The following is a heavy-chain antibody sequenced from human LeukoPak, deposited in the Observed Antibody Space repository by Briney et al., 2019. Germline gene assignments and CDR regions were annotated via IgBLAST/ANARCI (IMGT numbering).Heavy chain of an antibody. J-gene: IGHJ4*02. CDR3: ARADGGYYGSGSYYGLFDY. D-gene: IGHD3-10*01. CDR1: GGFISSGGYY. V-gene: IGHV4-31*03. Sequence: SETLSLTCTVSGGFISSGGYYWSWIRQHPGKGLEWIGYIYYSGSTYHNPSLKSRVTISVDTSKNQFSLKLSSVTAADTAVYYCARADGGYYGSGSYYGLFDYWGQGTLVTVSS. CDR2: IYYSGST.